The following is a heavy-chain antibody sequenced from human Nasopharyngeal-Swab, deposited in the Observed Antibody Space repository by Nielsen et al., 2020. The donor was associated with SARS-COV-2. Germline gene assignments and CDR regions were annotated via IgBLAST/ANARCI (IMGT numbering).Heavy chain of an antibody. CDR3: ARGGYRYGYFRDYYYMDV. Sequence: SVKVSCKASGGTLSSYAISWVRQAPGQGLEWMGGIIPIFGTANYAQKFQGRVTITADKSTSTAYMELSSLRSEDTAVYYCARGGYRYGYFRDYYYMDVWGKGTTVTVSS. J-gene: IGHJ6*03. V-gene: IGHV1-69*06. CDR2: IIPIFGTA. D-gene: IGHD5-18*01. CDR1: GGTLSSYA.